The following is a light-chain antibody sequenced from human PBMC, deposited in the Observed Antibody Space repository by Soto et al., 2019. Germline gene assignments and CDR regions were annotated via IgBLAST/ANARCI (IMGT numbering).Light chain of an antibody. CDR3: AAWDVSLNGVV. V-gene: IGLV1-44*01. CDR2: SNN. J-gene: IGLJ2*01. CDR1: SSNIGSNT. Sequence: QLVLTQPPSASGTPGQRVTISCSGSSSNIGSNTVNWYQQLPGTSPKLLIYSNNQRPSGVPDRFSGSKSGTSASLAISGLQSEDEAAYYCAAWDVSLNGVVFGGGTKLTVL.